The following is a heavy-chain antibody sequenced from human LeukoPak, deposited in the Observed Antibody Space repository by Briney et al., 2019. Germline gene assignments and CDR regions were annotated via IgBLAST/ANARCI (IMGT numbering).Heavy chain of an antibody. Sequence: KAGGSLRLSCAASGFTFSNAWMSWVRQAPGKELEWVGRIKSKTEGGTTDYAAPVKGRFTISRDDSKNTLYLQMSGLITEDTAVYYCSVAIYSNYKNWGQGTLVTVSS. CDR2: IKSKTEGGTT. D-gene: IGHD4-11*01. J-gene: IGHJ4*02. V-gene: IGHV3-15*01. CDR3: SVAIYSNYKN. CDR1: GFTFSNAW.